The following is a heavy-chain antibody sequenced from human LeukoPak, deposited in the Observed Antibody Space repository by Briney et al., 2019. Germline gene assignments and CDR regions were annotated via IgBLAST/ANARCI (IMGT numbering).Heavy chain of an antibody. D-gene: IGHD3-10*01. CDR3: ARGGPPSGSSFLGDY. J-gene: IGHJ4*02. CDR2: IHYTGAT. Sequence: SETLSLTCTVSGGSINNYLWSWIRQPPGKGLEWVGSIHYTGATNYKPSLKSRVTISMEKSKNQFSLNLSSMTAADTAVYYCARGGPPSGSSFLGDYWGQGLLVTVSS. V-gene: IGHV4-59*01. CDR1: GGSINNYL.